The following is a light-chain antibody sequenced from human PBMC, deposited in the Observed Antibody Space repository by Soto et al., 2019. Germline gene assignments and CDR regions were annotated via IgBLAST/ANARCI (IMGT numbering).Light chain of an antibody. CDR3: QQRSSWPIT. CDR1: QSVSSNY. Sequence: EIVLTQSPVTLSLSPGERATLSCSASQSVSSNYLAWYQQKPGQAPRLLINDASRRATGIPDRFSGSGSGADFTLTISSLEPEDFAVYYCQQRSSWPITFGQGTRLEIK. J-gene: IGKJ5*01. V-gene: IGKV3D-20*02. CDR2: DAS.